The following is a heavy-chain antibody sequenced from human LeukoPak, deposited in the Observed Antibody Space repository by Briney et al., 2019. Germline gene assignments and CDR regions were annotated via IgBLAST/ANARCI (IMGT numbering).Heavy chain of an antibody. CDR3: ARELIHDSSGYYQFFDY. CDR2: IYSSGST. D-gene: IGHD3-22*01. Sequence: SETLSLTCTVSDGSISSYYGDWIRQPAGKGLEWIGRIYSSGSTNYNPSLKTRVTISVDTSKNQFSLKLSSVTAADTAVYYCARELIHDSSGYYQFFDYWGQGTLVTVSS. V-gene: IGHV4-4*07. J-gene: IGHJ4*02. CDR1: DGSISSYY.